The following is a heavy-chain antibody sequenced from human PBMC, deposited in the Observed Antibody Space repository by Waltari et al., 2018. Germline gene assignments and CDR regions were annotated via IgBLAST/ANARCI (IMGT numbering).Heavy chain of an antibody. V-gene: IGHV1-2*06. CDR1: GYTFPVYY. Sequence: QVHLVQSGADVKKPGASVNVSCKASGYTFPVYYIPWVRRAPGQGLEWMGRINPNSGDTNYAQKFQGRVTLTRDTSINTAYMELSSLKSDDTAVYYCARDLGSDYGNRDYWGQGTLVTVPS. CDR3: ARDLGSDYGNRDY. CDR2: INPNSGDT. D-gene: IGHD4-17*01. J-gene: IGHJ4*02.